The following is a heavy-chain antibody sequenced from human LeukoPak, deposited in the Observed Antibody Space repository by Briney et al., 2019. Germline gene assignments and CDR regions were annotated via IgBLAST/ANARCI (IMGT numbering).Heavy chain of an antibody. J-gene: IGHJ2*01. CDR3: ARAMGRLVRTWYFDL. CDR1: GFTFSSYS. CDR2: ISSSGSTI. V-gene: IGHV3-48*04. D-gene: IGHD3-9*01. Sequence: GGSLRLSCAASGFTFSSYSMNWVRQAPGKGLEWVSYISSSGSTIYYADSVKGRFTISRDNAKNSLYLQMNSLRAEDTAVYYCARAMGRLVRTWYFDLWGRGTLVTVSS.